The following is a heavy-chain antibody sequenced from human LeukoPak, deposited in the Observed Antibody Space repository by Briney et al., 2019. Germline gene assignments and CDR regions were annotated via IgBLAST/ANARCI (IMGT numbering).Heavy chain of an antibody. CDR2: IKQDGSEK. Sequence: EPGGSLRLSCAASGFTFSSYWMSWVRQAPGKGLEWVANIKQDGSEKYYVDSVKGRFTISRDNAKNSLYLQMNSLRAEDTAVYYCARESHVVLRLLEWLPGHYYYYMDVWGKGTTVTVSS. CDR1: GFTFSSYW. V-gene: IGHV3-7*01. J-gene: IGHJ6*03. D-gene: IGHD3-3*01. CDR3: ARESHVVLRLLEWLPGHYYYYMDV.